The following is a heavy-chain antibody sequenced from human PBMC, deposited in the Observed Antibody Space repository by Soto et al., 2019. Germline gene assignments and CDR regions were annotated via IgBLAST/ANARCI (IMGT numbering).Heavy chain of an antibody. J-gene: IGHJ4*02. Sequence: GGSLRLSCAACGFNFSSYGMHWVRQAPGKGLEWVAVIWYDGSNKYYADSVKGRFTISRDNSKNTLYLQMNSLRAEDTAVYYCARESGYDYFANYFDYWGQGTLVTVSS. CDR3: ARESGYDYFANYFDY. CDR2: IWYDGSNK. V-gene: IGHV3-33*01. CDR1: GFNFSSYG. D-gene: IGHD5-12*01.